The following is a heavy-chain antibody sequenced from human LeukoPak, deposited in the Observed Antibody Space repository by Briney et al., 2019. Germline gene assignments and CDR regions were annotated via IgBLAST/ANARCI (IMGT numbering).Heavy chain of an antibody. CDR2: FDPEDGET. D-gene: IGHD3-16*02. Sequence: ASVKVSCKVSGYTLTELSMHWVRQAPGKGLEWMGGFDPEDGETIYAQKFQGRVTMTEDTSTDTAYMELSSLRPEDTAVYYCATLITFGGVIVKDFDYWGQGTLVTVSS. CDR1: GYTLTELS. J-gene: IGHJ4*02. V-gene: IGHV1-24*01. CDR3: ATLITFGGVIVKDFDY.